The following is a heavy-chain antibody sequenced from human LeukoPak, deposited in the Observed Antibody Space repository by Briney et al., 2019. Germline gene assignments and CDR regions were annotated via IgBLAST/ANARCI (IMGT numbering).Heavy chain of an antibody. V-gene: IGHV4-38-2*01. CDR3: ASSTPPRGYCYYYSMDV. Sequence: PSETLSLTCAVSGYSISSGYYWGWIRQPPGKGLEWIWSIYHSGSTYYNPSLKSRVTISVDTSKTQFSLKLSSVTAADTAVYYCASSTPPRGYCYYYSMDVWGKGTTVTVSS. CDR2: IYHSGST. J-gene: IGHJ6*03. CDR1: GYSISSGYY. D-gene: IGHD2/OR15-2a*01.